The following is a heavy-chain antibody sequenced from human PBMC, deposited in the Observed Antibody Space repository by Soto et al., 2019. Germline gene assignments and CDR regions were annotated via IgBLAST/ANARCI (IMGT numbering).Heavy chain of an antibody. CDR3: ARAGGLGAVAVDY. Sequence: QLQLQESGSGLVKPSQTLSLTCAVSGGSISRGGYSWGWIRQPPGKGLEWIGYIYHSGSTYYNPSLKSRVTISVDRSKNQFSLKLSSVTAADTAVYYCARAGGLGAVAVDYWGQGTLVTVSS. D-gene: IGHD6-19*01. V-gene: IGHV4-30-2*01. CDR2: IYHSGST. CDR1: GGSISRGGYS. J-gene: IGHJ4*02.